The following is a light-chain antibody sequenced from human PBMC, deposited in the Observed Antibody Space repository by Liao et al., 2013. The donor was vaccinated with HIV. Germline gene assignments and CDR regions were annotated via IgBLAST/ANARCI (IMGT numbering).Light chain of an antibody. Sequence: SYELTQPPSVSVSPGQTASITCSGDKLGDKYACWYQQKPGQSPVLVIYEDIKRPSGIPERFSGSSSGNTATLTISGTQGMDEADYFCQAWDRSADVVFGGGTKLTVL. V-gene: IGLV3-1*01. CDR2: EDI. J-gene: IGLJ2*01. CDR3: QAWDRSADVV. CDR1: KLGDKY.